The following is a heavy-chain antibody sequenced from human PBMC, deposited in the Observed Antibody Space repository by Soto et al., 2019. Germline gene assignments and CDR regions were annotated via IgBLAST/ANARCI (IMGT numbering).Heavy chain of an antibody. J-gene: IGHJ4*02. CDR2: IRDKANHYAT. CDR1: GFSFSDSA. Sequence: VLLVESGGGWVQPGGSLKLYCSGSGFSFSDSAIHWVRQASGQGLEWVGRIRDKANHYATAYDVSVRGRFTISRDDSENTAYLQMNSLKTEDTAVYYCTRPPSGSYGDDSDYWGQGTLVTVSS. V-gene: IGHV3-73*02. CDR3: TRPPSGSYGDDSDY. D-gene: IGHD1-26*01.